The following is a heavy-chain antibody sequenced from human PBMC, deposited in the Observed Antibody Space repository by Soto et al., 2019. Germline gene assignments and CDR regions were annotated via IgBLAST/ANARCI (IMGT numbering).Heavy chain of an antibody. D-gene: IGHD6-13*01. CDR3: AGASSSSWAEFDC. Sequence: QVQLQESGPGLVKPSETLSLTCTVSGGSICSSYWSWIRQPPGKGLEWIGYVYNSGGTNYNPSLKSRVTISVDTSKNQFSLKLSSVTAADTAMYFCAGASSSSWAEFDCWGQGTLVTVSS. V-gene: IGHV4-59*01. J-gene: IGHJ4*02. CDR2: VYNSGGT. CDR1: GGSICSSY.